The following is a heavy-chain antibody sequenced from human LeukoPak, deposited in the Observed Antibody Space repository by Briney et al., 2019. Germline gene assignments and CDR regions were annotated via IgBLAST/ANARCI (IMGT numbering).Heavy chain of an antibody. J-gene: IGHJ4*02. CDR2: INHSGST. CDR1: GGSFSGYY. Sequence: SETLSLTCAVYGGSFSGYYWSWIRQPPGKGLEWIGEINHSGSTNYNPSLKSRVTISVDTSKNQFSLKLSSVTAADTAVYYCARGHRWDGYKSGPLFGYWGQGTPVTVSS. V-gene: IGHV4-34*01. D-gene: IGHD5-24*01. CDR3: ARGHRWDGYKSGPLFGY.